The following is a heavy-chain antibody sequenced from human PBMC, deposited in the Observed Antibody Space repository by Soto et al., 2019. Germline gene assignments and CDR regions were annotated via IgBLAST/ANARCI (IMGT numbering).Heavy chain of an antibody. CDR1: GFTFINYA. CDR2: ISASGTTP. J-gene: IGHJ4*02. V-gene: IGHV3-23*01. D-gene: IGHD6-6*01. Sequence: EIHLLESGGGLVQPGGSLRLSCAASGFTFINYAITWVRKAPGKGLEWVSTISASGTTPYYADSVKGRFTISRDNSRNTLSLQMTGLRAEDTAIYFCVIGPLAARPTYFDSWGQGILVTASS. CDR3: VIGPLAARPTYFDS.